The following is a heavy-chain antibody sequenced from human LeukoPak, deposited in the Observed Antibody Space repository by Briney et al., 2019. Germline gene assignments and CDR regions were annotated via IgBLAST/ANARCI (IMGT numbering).Heavy chain of an antibody. J-gene: IGHJ4*02. Sequence: PSVKASCKASGYTFTSYGISWVRQAPGQGLEWMGWISAYNGNTNYAQKLQGRVTMTTDTSTSTAYMELRSLRSDDTAVYYCARDRPMIVVVPSFDYWGQGTLVTVSS. CDR3: ARDRPMIVVVPSFDY. D-gene: IGHD3-22*01. V-gene: IGHV1-18*01. CDR2: ISAYNGNT. CDR1: GYTFTSYG.